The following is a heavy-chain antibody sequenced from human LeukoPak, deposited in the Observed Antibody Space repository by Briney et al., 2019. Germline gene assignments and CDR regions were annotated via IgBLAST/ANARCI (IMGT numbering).Heavy chain of an antibody. CDR2: IYPGDSDT. CDR3: ARPDYGDTHDAFDI. V-gene: IGHV5-51*01. J-gene: IGHJ3*02. CDR1: GYSFTSYW. Sequence: PGESLQISCQGSGYSFTSYWIGWVRQLPGKGLEWMGIIYPGDSDTRYSPSFQGQVTISADKSISTAYLQWSSLKASDTAMYYCARPDYGDTHDAFDIWGQGTMVTVSS. D-gene: IGHD4-17*01.